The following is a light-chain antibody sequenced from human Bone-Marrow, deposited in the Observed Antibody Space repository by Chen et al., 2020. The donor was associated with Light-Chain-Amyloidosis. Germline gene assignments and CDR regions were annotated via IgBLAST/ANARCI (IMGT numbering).Light chain of an antibody. V-gene: IGLV6-57*01. CDR3: QSYQGSSQGV. CDR1: SGSIATNY. J-gene: IGLJ3*02. Sequence: NFMLTQPHSVSESPGKTVIISCTRSSGSIATNYVQWYQQRPGSSPTTVIYEDDQRPSGVPDRFSGSIDRSSNSASRTISGLKTEDEAAYYCQSYQGSSQGVFGGGTKLTVL. CDR2: EDD.